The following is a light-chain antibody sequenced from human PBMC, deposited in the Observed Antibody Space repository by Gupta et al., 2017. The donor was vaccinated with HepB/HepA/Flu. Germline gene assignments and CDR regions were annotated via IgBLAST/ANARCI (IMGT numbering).Light chain of an antibody. CDR3: AAVDDSRSDVV. Sequence: QSVLTQPPSASGTPGQRVTFSCSGSSSSFGGNYVYWYQQLPGTAPKLLIYRNNQRRSGVPDRFSGSKSGTSAALAISGLRAEDEADYYCAAVDDSRSDVVFGGGTKLTV. CDR2: RNN. J-gene: IGLJ2*01. V-gene: IGLV1-47*01. CDR1: SSSFGGNY.